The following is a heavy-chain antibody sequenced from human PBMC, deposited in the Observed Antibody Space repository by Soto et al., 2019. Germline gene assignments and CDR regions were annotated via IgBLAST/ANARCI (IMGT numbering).Heavy chain of an antibody. CDR1: NGSIGTNY. CDR2: IYYSGTT. Sequence: QVQLQVSGPGLVKPSETLTLTCTISNGSIGTNYWSWLRQPPGKPLEWIGHIYYSGTTNYNPSLKRRVTLSVDMSKSQFSLKRTSATAADTAVYYCARHRWTSGYYLVFDSWGQGTLVTVSS. D-gene: IGHD3-3*01. J-gene: IGHJ4*02. V-gene: IGHV4-59*08. CDR3: ARHRWTSGYYLVFDS.